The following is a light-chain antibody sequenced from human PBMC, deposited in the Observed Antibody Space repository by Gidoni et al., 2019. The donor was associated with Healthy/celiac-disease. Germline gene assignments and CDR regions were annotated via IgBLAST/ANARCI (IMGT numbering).Light chain of an antibody. CDR1: KLWDKY. V-gene: IGLV3-1*01. CDR3: QAWDSSTAV. Sequence: SYELIQPHSVSVSPGQTASINCSGDKLWDKYACWYQQKSGQSPVLVIYQDSKRPSGIPERFSGSNSGNTATLTISGTQAMDEADYYCQAWDSSTAVFGGGTKLTVL. J-gene: IGLJ2*01. CDR2: QDS.